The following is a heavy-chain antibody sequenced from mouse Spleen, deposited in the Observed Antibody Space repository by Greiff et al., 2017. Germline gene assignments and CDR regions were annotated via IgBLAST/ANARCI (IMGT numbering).Heavy chain of an antibody. CDR2: ISSGGSYT. J-gene: IGHJ2*01. V-gene: IGHV5-9-3*01. Sequence: EVKLVESGGGLVKPGGSLKLSCAASGFTFSSYAMSWVRQTPEKRLEWVATISSGGSYTYYPDSVKGRFTISRDNAKNTLYLQMSSLRSEDTAMYYCARQLWDAGVYFDYWGQGTTLTVSS. D-gene: IGHD4-1*01. CDR3: ARQLWDAGVYFDY. CDR1: GFTFSSYA.